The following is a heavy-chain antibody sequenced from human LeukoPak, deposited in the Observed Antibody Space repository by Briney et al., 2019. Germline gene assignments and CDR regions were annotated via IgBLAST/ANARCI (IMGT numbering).Heavy chain of an antibody. CDR2: VSGSGGSS. CDR3: ARDRSANSRVYYFGY. Sequence: PGGSLRLSCAASGFTFSNYAMSWVRQAPGQGLEWVSAVSGSGGSSVYADSLKGRFTISRDNSKNTLYLQMNSLRAEDTAVYYCARDRSANSRVYYFGYWGQGTLVTVSS. J-gene: IGHJ4*02. V-gene: IGHV3-23*01. D-gene: IGHD4/OR15-4a*01. CDR1: GFTFSNYA.